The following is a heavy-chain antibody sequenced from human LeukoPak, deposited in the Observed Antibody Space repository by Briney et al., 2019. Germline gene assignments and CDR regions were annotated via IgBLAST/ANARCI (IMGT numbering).Heavy chain of an antibody. J-gene: IGHJ5*02. Sequence: ASVKVSCKASGYTFTSYDINWVRQATGQGLEWMGWMNPNSGNTGYAQKFQGRVTMTRNTSISTAYMELSRLRSDDTAVYYCASLLREMATIIDAWGQGTLVTVSS. CDR2: MNPNSGNT. D-gene: IGHD5-24*01. CDR1: GYTFTSYD. CDR3: ASLLREMATIIDA. V-gene: IGHV1-8*01.